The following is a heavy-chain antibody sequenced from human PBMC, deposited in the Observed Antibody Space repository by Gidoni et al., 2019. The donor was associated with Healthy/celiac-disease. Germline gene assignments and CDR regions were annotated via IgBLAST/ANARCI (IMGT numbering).Heavy chain of an antibody. V-gene: IGHV3-21*01. J-gene: IGHJ5*02. CDR3: ARDFWSGSSHRT. Sequence: EVQLVESGGGLVKPGGSLRLSCAASGFTFSSYSMNWVRQAPGKGLEWVSSISSSSSYIYYADSVKGRFTISRDNAKNSLYLQMNSLRAEDTAVYYCARDFWSGSSHRTWGQGTLVTVSS. CDR1: GFTFSSYS. D-gene: IGHD3-3*01. CDR2: ISSSSSYI.